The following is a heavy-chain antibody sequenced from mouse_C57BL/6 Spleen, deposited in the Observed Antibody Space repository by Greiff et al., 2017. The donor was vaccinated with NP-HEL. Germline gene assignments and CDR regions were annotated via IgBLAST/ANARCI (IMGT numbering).Heavy chain of an antibody. Sequence: EVHLVESGGGLVKPGGSLKLSCAASGFTFSSYAMSWVRQTPEKRLEWVATISDGGSYTYYPDNVKGRFTISRDNAKNNLYLQMSHLKSEDTAMYYCARDRYSNYPDYWGQGTTLTVSS. D-gene: IGHD2-5*01. J-gene: IGHJ2*01. CDR2: ISDGGSYT. CDR1: GFTFSSYA. CDR3: ARDRYSNYPDY. V-gene: IGHV5-4*01.